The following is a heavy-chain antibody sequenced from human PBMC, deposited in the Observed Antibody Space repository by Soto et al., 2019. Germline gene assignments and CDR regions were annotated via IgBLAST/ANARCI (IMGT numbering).Heavy chain of an antibody. CDR3: ARDDEGGSYCDLGY. CDR1: GYSFTNYG. Sequence: GASVKVSCKASGYSFTNYGISWVRQAPGQGLEWMGRINPNSGGTNYAQKFQGRFTISRDNSTNTLYLQMNSLRTEDTAIYYCARDDEGGSYCDLGYWGQGTLVTVSS. J-gene: IGHJ4*02. V-gene: IGHV1-18*01. CDR2: INPNSGGT. D-gene: IGHD3-10*01.